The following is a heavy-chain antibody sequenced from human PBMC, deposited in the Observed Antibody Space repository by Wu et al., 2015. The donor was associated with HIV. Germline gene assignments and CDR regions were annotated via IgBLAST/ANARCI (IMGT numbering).Heavy chain of an antibody. J-gene: IGHJ6*02. CDR3: VRDQQWPPEYYHYYGMDV. CDR1: GYTFTGYY. CDR2: ISGYNGKT. Sequence: QVQLVQSGAEVKKPGASVKVSCKASGYTFTGYYMHWVRQAPGQGLEWMGWISGYNGKTNYAQNLQGRVTMTTDTSTSTAYMELRSLKSDDTAVYYCVRDQQWPPEYYHYYGMDVWGQGTTITVSS. V-gene: IGHV1-18*04. D-gene: IGHD6-19*01.